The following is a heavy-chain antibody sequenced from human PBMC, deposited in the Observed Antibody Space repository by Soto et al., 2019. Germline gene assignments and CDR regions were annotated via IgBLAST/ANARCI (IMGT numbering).Heavy chain of an antibody. J-gene: IGHJ5*02. D-gene: IGHD3-22*01. V-gene: IGHV3-48*03. CDR3: SRGLYDSSGYYYP. Sequence: EVQLVESGGGLVQPGGSLRLSCAASGFPFSNYEMSWVRQAPGKGLECISYISSTGSTISYADSVRGRFTISRDNAKNSLYLQMNNLRAEDTAVYYCSRGLYDSSGYYYPWGQGTLVTVSS. CDR1: GFPFSNYE. CDR2: ISSTGSTI.